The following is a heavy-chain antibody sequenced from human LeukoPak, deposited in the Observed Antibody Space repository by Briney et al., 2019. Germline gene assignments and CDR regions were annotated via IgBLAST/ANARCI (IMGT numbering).Heavy chain of an antibody. Sequence: GGSLRLSCAASGFTFSTYAMSWVRPAPGKGLEWVSSISESGSRTYYADSAKGRFTISRDNSENTLNLHMNSLRADDTAVYYCAKAETTAWTAVDYWGQGTLVTVSS. V-gene: IGHV3-23*01. CDR1: GFTFSTYA. CDR3: AKAETTAWTAVDY. CDR2: ISESGSRT. J-gene: IGHJ4*02. D-gene: IGHD4-11*01.